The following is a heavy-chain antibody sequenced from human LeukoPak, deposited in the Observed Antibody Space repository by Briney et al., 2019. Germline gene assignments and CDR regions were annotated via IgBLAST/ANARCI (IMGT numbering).Heavy chain of an antibody. CDR2: ISGSADYT. V-gene: IGHV3-23*01. D-gene: IGHD2-15*01. J-gene: IGHJ4*02. Sequence: GGSLRLSCAASGFIFSSYAMTWVRQAPGKGLECVSFISGSADYTFYADSVKGRFTISRDDSENTLYLQMNSLRAEDTAIYYCAKAPAGYCSGGSCYGLDCWGQGTLVTVSS. CDR1: GFIFSSYA. CDR3: AKAPAGYCSGGSCYGLDC.